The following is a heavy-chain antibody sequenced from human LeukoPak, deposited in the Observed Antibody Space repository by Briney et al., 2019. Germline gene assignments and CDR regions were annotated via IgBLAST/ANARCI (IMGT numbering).Heavy chain of an antibody. CDR1: GFTFSSYW. V-gene: IGHV3-7*01. CDR3: AREVNSSWYGQIDY. CDR2: IKQDGSEK. Sequence: PGGSLRLSCAASGFTFSSYWMSWVRQAPGKGLEWVANIKQDGSEKYYVDSVKGRFTISRDNAKNSLYLQMNSLRAEDTAVYYCAREVNSSWYGQIDYWGQETLVTVSS. J-gene: IGHJ4*02. D-gene: IGHD6-13*01.